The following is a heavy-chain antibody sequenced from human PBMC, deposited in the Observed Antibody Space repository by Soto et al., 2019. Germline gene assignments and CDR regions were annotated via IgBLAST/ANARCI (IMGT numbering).Heavy chain of an antibody. CDR1: GLNFISHS. D-gene: IGHD3-16*01. Sequence: PGGSMRLSCTAAGLNFISHSMNWVRRAPGKGLEWVSYISSSTRTIYYADSVKGRFTVSRDNAKNSLYLQMNSLRAEDTAVYYCARDDEMGYFDYWGQGTLVTVSS. CDR3: ARDDEMGYFDY. CDR2: ISSSTRTI. V-gene: IGHV3-48*01. J-gene: IGHJ4*02.